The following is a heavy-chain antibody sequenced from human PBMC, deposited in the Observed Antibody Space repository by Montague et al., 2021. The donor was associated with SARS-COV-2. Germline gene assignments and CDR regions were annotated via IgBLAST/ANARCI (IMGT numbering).Heavy chain of an antibody. J-gene: IGHJ6*03. CDR2: MNHNEST. Sequence: SETLSLTCTVSGGSFSGCNCSWIRHRQAKGLESVWEMNHNESTNYNPSLNSRVTVTVDTSTNQFSLKLSSVTAADTAVAYCAGGRGIQLWLNYYYYMDVWGKGTTVTVSS. V-gene: IGHV4-34*01. CDR3: AGGRGIQLWLNYYYYMDV. D-gene: IGHD5-18*01. CDR1: GGSFSGCN.